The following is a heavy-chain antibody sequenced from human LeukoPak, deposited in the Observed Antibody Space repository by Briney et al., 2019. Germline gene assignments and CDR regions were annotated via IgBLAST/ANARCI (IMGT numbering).Heavy chain of an antibody. CDR2: INHSGST. CDR1: GGSFSGYY. Sequence: SETLSLTCAVYGGSFSGYYWSWIRQPSGKGLEWIGEINHSGSTNYNPSLKSRVTISVDTSKNQFSLKLSSVTAADTAVYYCARIRSGSYFFDYWGQGTLVTVSS. CDR3: ARIRSGSYFFDY. D-gene: IGHD1-26*01. V-gene: IGHV4-34*01. J-gene: IGHJ4*02.